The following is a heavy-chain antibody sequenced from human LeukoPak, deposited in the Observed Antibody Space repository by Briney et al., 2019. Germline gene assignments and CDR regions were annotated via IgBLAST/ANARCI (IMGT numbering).Heavy chain of an antibody. CDR1: GFTFSAYA. Sequence: GGGLRLSCEASGFTFSAYAMTWGRQAPGKGLEWVSSIGSDNKPHYSESVKGRFAISRDNSKSMLFLQLNSLGAEDTALYYCARDLPYYVAMDVWGQGTTVTVSS. J-gene: IGHJ6*02. CDR3: ARDLPYYVAMDV. D-gene: IGHD3-10*02. CDR2: IGSDNKP. V-gene: IGHV3-23*01.